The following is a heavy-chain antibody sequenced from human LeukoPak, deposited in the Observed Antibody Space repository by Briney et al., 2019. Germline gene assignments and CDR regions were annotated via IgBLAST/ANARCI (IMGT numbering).Heavy chain of an antibody. V-gene: IGHV4-59*12. D-gene: IGHD3-9*01. CDR2: IYYSGST. Sequence: SETLSLTCTVSGGSISSYYWSWIRQPPGKGLEWIGYIYYSGSTYYNPSLKSRVTISVDTSKNQFSLKLSSVTAADTAVYYCARDILGSSDIDYWGQGTLVTVSS. CDR3: ARDILGSSDIDY. CDR1: GGSISSYY. J-gene: IGHJ4*02.